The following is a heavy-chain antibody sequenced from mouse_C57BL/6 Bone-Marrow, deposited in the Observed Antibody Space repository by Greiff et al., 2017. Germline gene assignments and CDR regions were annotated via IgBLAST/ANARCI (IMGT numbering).Heavy chain of an antibody. D-gene: IGHD1-1*01. Sequence: QVQLQQSGAELVKPGASVKMSCKASGYTFTTYPIEWMKQNHGKSLEWIGNFHPYNDDTKYNEKFKGKDTLTVEKSSSTVYLELSRLTSDDSAVYYCARNPFYYYGSSYYFDYWGQGTTLTVSS. CDR2: FHPYNDDT. J-gene: IGHJ2*01. CDR3: ARNPFYYYGSSYYFDY. V-gene: IGHV1-47*01. CDR1: GYTFTTYP.